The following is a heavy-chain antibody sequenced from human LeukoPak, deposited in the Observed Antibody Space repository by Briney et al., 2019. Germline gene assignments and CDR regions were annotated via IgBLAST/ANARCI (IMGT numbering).Heavy chain of an antibody. D-gene: IGHD6-19*01. Sequence: SETLSLTCADYGGSFSGYYWSWIRQPPGKGLEWIGEINHSGSTNYNPSLKSRVTISVDTSKNQFSLKLSSVTAADTAVYYCARAYSSGWYERRYYFDYWGQGTLVTVSS. CDR1: GGSFSGYY. CDR3: ARAYSSGWYERRYYFDY. V-gene: IGHV4-34*01. CDR2: INHSGST. J-gene: IGHJ4*02.